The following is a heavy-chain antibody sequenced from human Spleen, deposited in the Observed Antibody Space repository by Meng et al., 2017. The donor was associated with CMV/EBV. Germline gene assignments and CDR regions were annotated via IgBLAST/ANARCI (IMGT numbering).Heavy chain of an antibody. J-gene: IGHJ6*02. D-gene: IGHD4-17*01. CDR3: TRHGDYLDV. CDR2: INPNSGAT. Sequence: ASVKVSCKASGFTFTDYYMHWVRQAPGQGLEWMGWINPNSGATKYAQKFQGRVTMTRDTSISTAFMELTRLTSDDTAVYYCTRHGDYLDVWGQGTAVTVSS. V-gene: IGHV1-2*02. CDR1: GFTFTDYY.